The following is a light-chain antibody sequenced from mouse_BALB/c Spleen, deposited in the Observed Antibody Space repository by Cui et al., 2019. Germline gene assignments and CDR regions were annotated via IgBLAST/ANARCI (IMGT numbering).Light chain of an antibody. CDR2: STS. CDR1: SSVSSSY. CDR3: HQYHRSPPT. V-gene: IGKV4-74*01. Sequence: QIVLTQSPAILSAPLGERVTMTCTASSSVSSSYLHWYQQKPGSSPKLWIYSTSNLASGVPARFSGSGSRTSYSLTISSMEAEDAATYYCHQYHRSPPTFGSGTKLEIK. J-gene: IGKJ4*01.